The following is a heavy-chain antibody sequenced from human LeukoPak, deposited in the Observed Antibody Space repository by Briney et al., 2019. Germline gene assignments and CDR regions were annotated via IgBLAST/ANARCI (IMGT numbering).Heavy chain of an antibody. Sequence: SETLSLTCAVHGGSFSGYLWSWIRQSPGKGLEWIGESTYSGSTNYNPSLKSRVTISVDTSKNLFSLNLTSVTAADTAVYYCTRSGLTGMRKYPRTPSYYSGMDVWGQGTAVAVSS. J-gene: IGHJ6*02. CDR3: TRSGLTGMRKYPRTPSYYSGMDV. CDR2: STYSGST. CDR1: GGSFSGYL. D-gene: IGHD1-14*01. V-gene: IGHV4-34*01.